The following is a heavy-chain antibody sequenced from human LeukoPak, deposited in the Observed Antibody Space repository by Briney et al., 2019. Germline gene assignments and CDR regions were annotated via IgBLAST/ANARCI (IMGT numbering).Heavy chain of an antibody. CDR3: ARDPRGVRGLIGVFDI. CDR2: IYYSGNT. CDR1: GGSISSYY. Sequence: SETLSLTCTASGGSISSYYWSWIRQPPGEGLEWIGYIYYSGNTNYNPSLRSRVTISVDTSKNQFPLKLRSVTAADTAVYYCARDPRGVRGLIGVFDIWGQGTMVTVSS. D-gene: IGHD3-10*01. J-gene: IGHJ3*02. V-gene: IGHV4-59*01.